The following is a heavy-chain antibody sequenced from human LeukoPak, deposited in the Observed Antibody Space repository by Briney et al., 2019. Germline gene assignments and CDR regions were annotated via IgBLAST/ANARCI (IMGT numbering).Heavy chain of an antibody. Sequence: GGSLRLSCAASGFTFSSYWMHWVRQAPGKGLVWVSRINSDGSSTSYADSVKGRFTISRDNAKNTLYLQMNSLRAEDTAVYYCARGRPSDWYRKWFDPWGQGTLVTVSS. J-gene: IGHJ5*02. CDR3: ARGRPSDWYRKWFDP. D-gene: IGHD6-19*01. V-gene: IGHV3-74*01. CDR1: GFTFSSYW. CDR2: INSDGSST.